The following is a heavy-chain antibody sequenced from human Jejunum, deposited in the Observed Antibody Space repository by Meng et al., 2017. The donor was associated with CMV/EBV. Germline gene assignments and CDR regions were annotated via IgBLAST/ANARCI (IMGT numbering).Heavy chain of an antibody. D-gene: IGHD6-19*01. J-gene: IGHJ4*02. CDR1: GFTFSNYW. V-gene: IGHV3-74*03. Sequence: DVQWGASGGGLGQPGGSLRLSCAASGFTFSNYWMRWVRQAPGKGLMCVSRIDLNGRDITYADSVRGRFTISRDNAKNTLYLQMNNLRADDTGVYYCVRGTSAWYGVDYWGQGTLVTVSS. CDR3: VRGTSAWYGVDY. CDR2: IDLNGRDI.